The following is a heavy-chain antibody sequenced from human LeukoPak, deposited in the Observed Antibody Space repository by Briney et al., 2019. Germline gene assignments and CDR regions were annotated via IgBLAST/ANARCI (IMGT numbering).Heavy chain of an antibody. CDR1: GAPIRSFF. Sequence: PSEPLSLPCTVSGAPIRSFFRSWLPQPAGKALEWVGHIYSSVSTNFNPSLRRRLTISLDTSMNQLSLTLSSVTAADTAGYYCARFSGLEGIPSAFNWFDPWGQGTLVTVSS. V-gene: IGHV4-4*07. CDR3: ARFSGLEGIPSAFNWFDP. D-gene: IGHD2-2*01. CDR2: IYSSVST. J-gene: IGHJ5*02.